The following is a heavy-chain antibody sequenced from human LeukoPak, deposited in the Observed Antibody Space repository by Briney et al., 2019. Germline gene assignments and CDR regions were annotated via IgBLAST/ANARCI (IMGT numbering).Heavy chain of an antibody. J-gene: IGHJ6*02. Sequence: PSETLSLTCAVYGGSFSGYYWSWIRQPPGKGLEWIGEINHSGSTNYNPSLKSRVTISVDTSKSQFSLKLSSVTAADTAVYYCARGNYYDSSGYYPYYYYYYGMDVWGQGTTVTVSS. D-gene: IGHD3-22*01. CDR2: INHSGST. V-gene: IGHV4-34*01. CDR3: ARGNYYDSSGYYPYYYYYYGMDV. CDR1: GGSFSGYY.